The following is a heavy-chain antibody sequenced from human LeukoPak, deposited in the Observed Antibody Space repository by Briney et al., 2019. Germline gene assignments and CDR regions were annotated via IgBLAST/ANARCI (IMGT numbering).Heavy chain of an antibody. CDR3: ARGSKGSGSYSRAYYYYMDV. D-gene: IGHD3-10*01. CDR1: GASISSYF. V-gene: IGHV4-4*07. CDR2: IYTSGST. J-gene: IGHJ6*03. Sequence: SETLSLTCTVSGASISSYFWTWIRQPAGRGLEWIGRIYTSGSTDYNPSLKSRVTMSLDTSRNQFSLKLATVTAADTAVYYCARGSKGSGSYSRAYYYYMDVWGKGTTVTISS.